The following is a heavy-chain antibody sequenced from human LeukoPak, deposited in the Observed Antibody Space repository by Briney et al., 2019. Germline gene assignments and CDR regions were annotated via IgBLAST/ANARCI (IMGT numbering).Heavy chain of an antibody. Sequence: SETLSLTCTVSGGSMDNDYWPWIRQPPGKGLEGIGYIYYSGSTNYNPPLKSRATISIDPSKTQFSLKLHSVTAADAAVYFCARGEMATIFLWGQGTLVTVSS. CDR2: IYYSGST. V-gene: IGHV4-59*01. D-gene: IGHD5-24*01. CDR3: ARGEMATIFL. CDR1: GGSMDNDY. J-gene: IGHJ4*02.